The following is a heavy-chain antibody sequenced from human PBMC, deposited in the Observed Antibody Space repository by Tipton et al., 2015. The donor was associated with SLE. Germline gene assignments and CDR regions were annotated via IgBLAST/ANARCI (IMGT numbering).Heavy chain of an antibody. CDR1: GGSFSGYY. D-gene: IGHD3-10*01. CDR3: ARRSKGSGSSGYYYYGMDV. J-gene: IGHJ6*02. CDR2: INHSGST. V-gene: IGHV4-34*01. Sequence: TLSLTCAVYGGSFSGYYWSWIRQPPGKGLEWIGEINHSGSTNYNPSLKSRVTISVDTSKNQFSLKLSSVTAADTAVYYCARRSKGSGSSGYYYYGMDVWGQGTTVTVSS.